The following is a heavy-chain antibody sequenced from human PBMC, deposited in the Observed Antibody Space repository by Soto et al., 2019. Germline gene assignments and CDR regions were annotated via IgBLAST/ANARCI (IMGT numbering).Heavy chain of an antibody. CDR3: VRDSHGEY. CDR1: GFTFSNYW. V-gene: IGHV3-74*01. Sequence: EVQLVESGGGLVQPGGSLRLSCAGSGFTFSNYWMHWVRQAPGKGLEWVSRIDHDGPTDYADSVRDRFTSSRDNAENTLYLQMNSLRPEDTAVYYCVRDSHGEYWGQGTLVTVSS. CDR2: IDHDGPT. J-gene: IGHJ4*02.